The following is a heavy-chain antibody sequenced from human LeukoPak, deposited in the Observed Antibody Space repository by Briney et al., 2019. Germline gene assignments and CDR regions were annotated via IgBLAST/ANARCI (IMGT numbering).Heavy chain of an antibody. CDR2: THASGSN. CDR3: ARAERGNGAYERFDS. D-gene: IGHD5-12*01. CDR1: GDSIITSF. V-gene: IGHV4-4*07. Sequence: LSETLSLTCIVSGDSIITSFWSWIRQPAGKGLEWIGRTHASGSNTYSPTLKSRVTMSLDTSKNQFSLQLTSVTAADTAVYYCARAERGNGAYERFDSWGQGILVTVSS. J-gene: IGHJ5*01.